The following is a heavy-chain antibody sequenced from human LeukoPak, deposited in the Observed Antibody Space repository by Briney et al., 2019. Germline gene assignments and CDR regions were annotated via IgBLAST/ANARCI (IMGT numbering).Heavy chain of an antibody. CDR2: INHSGST. CDR3: ARGPRDYDSSGVLDS. Sequence: KPSETLSLTCAVYGGSFSGYYWRWIRQPPGKGLEWIGEINHSGSTNYNPSLKSRVTISVDTSKNQFSLKLSSVTAADTAVYYCARGPRDYDSSGVLDSWGQGTLVTVSS. V-gene: IGHV4-34*01. D-gene: IGHD3-22*01. CDR1: GGSFSGYY. J-gene: IGHJ4*02.